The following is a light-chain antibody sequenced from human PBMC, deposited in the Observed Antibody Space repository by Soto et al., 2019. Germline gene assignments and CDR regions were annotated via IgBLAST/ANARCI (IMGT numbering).Light chain of an antibody. CDR3: QQYNNWPPVT. Sequence: EIVMTQSPATLSVSPGERATLSCRASQSVSSNLAWYQQKPGQAPRLLIYGASTRATGIPARFSGSGSGTEFSLTISSLQSEDFAVYYCQQYNNWPPVTFGQGTKVEIK. CDR1: QSVSSN. J-gene: IGKJ1*01. V-gene: IGKV3-15*01. CDR2: GAS.